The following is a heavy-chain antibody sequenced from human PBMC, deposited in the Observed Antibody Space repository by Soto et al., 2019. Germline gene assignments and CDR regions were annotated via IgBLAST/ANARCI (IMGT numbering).Heavy chain of an antibody. Sequence: QVQLVQSGAEVTKPGSSVKVSCKASRGTFSSYTFSWVRQAPGQGLEWMGRIIPMLGIANYAQKFQGRVTITADKSTSTAYMELSSLRSEDTAVYYCANRGYSYGFVIYWGQGTLVTVSA. CDR3: ANRGYSYGFVIY. V-gene: IGHV1-69*02. CDR2: IIPMLGIA. CDR1: RGTFSSYT. D-gene: IGHD5-18*01. J-gene: IGHJ4*02.